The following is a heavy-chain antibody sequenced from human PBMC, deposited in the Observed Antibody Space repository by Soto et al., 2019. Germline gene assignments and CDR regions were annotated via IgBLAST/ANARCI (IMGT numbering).Heavy chain of an antibody. V-gene: IGHV3-23*01. CDR2: VSGRGGST. J-gene: IGHJ6*02. CDR3: AKDSTVTTSLYFYYYGFDV. D-gene: IGHD4-17*01. CDR1: GFTCNHYA. Sequence: ESGGGLVQPGGSLRLACTASGFTCNHYAMSWVRQAPGKGLEWVSAVSGRGGSTKYADSVKGRFIISRDNSNSTLYLQMDSLRGEDTAVYYCAKDSTVTTSLYFYYYGFDVWGQGTTVTVSS.